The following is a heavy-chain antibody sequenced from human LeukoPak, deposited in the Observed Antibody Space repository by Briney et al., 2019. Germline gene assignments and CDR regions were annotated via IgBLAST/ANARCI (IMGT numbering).Heavy chain of an antibody. J-gene: IGHJ3*02. CDR3: ARDNGVTTGSDAFDI. CDR2: ISAYNGNT. Sequence: ASVKVSCKASGYTFTSYGISWVRQAPGQGLEWMGWISAYNGNTNYAQKLQGRVTMTTDTSTSTAFMELRSLRSDDTAVYYCARDNGVTTGSDAFDIWGQGTMVTVSS. CDR1: GYTFTSYG. D-gene: IGHD2-21*02. V-gene: IGHV1-18*01.